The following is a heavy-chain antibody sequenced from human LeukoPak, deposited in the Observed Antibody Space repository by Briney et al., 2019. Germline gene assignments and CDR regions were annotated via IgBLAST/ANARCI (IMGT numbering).Heavy chain of an antibody. Sequence: ASVKVSCKASGYTFTGYYIHWVRQAPGQGLEWMGRINPNSGGTNYAQKFQGRVIMIRDASTSTVYMELSSLRSEDTAVYYCAREASPQGFPYWGQGTLVTVSS. CDR2: INPNSGGT. CDR1: GYTFTGYY. V-gene: IGHV1-2*06. J-gene: IGHJ4*02. CDR3: AREASPQGFPY.